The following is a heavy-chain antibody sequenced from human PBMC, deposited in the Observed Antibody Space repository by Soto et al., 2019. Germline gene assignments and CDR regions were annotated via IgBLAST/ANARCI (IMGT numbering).Heavy chain of an antibody. CDR3: AKDRDYPRDYFHY. D-gene: IGHD3-10*01. Sequence: GGSLRLSCAASGFTLGRYGMSWVRQAPGKGLEWVSAVSPNGQGIYYADSVRGRFTISRDFSKNTVFLHMDSLRAGDTAVYYCAKDRDYPRDYFHYWGQGTLVTVSS. J-gene: IGHJ4*02. CDR2: VSPNGQGI. CDR1: GFTLGRYG. V-gene: IGHV3-23*01.